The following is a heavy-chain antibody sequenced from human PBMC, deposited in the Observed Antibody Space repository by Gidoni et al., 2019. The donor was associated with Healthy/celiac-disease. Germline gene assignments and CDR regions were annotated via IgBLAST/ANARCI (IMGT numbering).Heavy chain of an antibody. J-gene: IGHJ4*02. D-gene: IGHD1-26*01. CDR1: GFTFSSYS. CDR3: ARDRIECELVGYFDY. Sequence: EVQLVESGGGMVKPGGARRLSSAASGFTFSSYSMNWVRQAPGKGLEWFSSISSSSSYIYYADSVKVRFTISRDNSKNSLYLQMNSLSAEDTAVSYCARDRIECELVGYFDYWGQGTLVTVSS. CDR2: ISSSSSYI. V-gene: IGHV3-21*01.